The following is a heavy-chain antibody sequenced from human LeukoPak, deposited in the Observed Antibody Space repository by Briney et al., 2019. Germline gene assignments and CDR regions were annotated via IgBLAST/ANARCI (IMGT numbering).Heavy chain of an antibody. CDR1: GFTFSDYY. CDR3: ARVGFGYSSFRGSPGTYYFDY. D-gene: IGHD6-19*01. V-gene: IGHV3-11*01. J-gene: IGHJ4*02. Sequence: GGSLRLSCAASGFTFSDYYMSWIRQAPGKGLEWASYISISGSTIYYADSVKGRFTISRDNAKNSLYLQMNSLRAEDTAVYYCARVGFGYSSFRGSPGTYYFDYWGQGTLVTVSS. CDR2: ISISGSTI.